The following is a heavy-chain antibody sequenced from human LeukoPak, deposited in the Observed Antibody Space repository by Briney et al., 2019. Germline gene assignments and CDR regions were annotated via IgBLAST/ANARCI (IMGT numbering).Heavy chain of an antibody. Sequence: GWSLRISCAASGFTFSSYAMHWVRQAPGKGLEWVAVISYDGSNKYYADSVKGRFTISRDNSKNTLHLQMNSLRAEDTAVYYCARDQWGYYYMDVWGKGTMVTVSS. V-gene: IGHV3-30*04. CDR3: ARDQWGYYYMDV. D-gene: IGHD1-26*01. CDR1: GFTFSSYA. J-gene: IGHJ6*03. CDR2: ISYDGSNK.